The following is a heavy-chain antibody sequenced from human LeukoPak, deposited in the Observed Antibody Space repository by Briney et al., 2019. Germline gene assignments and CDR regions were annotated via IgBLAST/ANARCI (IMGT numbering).Heavy chain of an antibody. Sequence: GGSLRLSCAASGFTFSDHYMDWVRQAPGKGLGWVGRTRNKANSYTTEYAASVKGRFTISRDDSKNSLYLQMNSLKTEDTAVYYCARASQGRVPYYFDYWGQGTLVTVSS. CDR3: ARASQGRVPYYFDY. V-gene: IGHV3-72*01. D-gene: IGHD6-6*01. J-gene: IGHJ4*02. CDR1: GFTFSDHY. CDR2: TRNKANSYTT.